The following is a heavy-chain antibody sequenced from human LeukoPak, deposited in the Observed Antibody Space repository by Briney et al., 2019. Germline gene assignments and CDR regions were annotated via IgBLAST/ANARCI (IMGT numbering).Heavy chain of an antibody. CDR3: ARSGSHNYYYYCMDV. D-gene: IGHD1-26*01. CDR1: GYTFTNYG. CDR2: ISGYNGNT. V-gene: IGHV1-18*01. Sequence: GASVKVSCKASGYTFTNYGISWVRQAPGQGLEWMGWISGYNGNTKYAQKFQSGVIMTTDTSTNTVNMELRSLRSDDTAVFYCARSGSHNYYYYCMDVWGQGTTVIVSS. J-gene: IGHJ6*02.